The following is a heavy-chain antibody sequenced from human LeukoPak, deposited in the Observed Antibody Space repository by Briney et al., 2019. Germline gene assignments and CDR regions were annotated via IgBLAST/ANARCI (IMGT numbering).Heavy chain of an antibody. CDR3: ARGNILTGYCSDF. J-gene: IGHJ4*02. D-gene: IGHD3-9*01. V-gene: IGHV4-34*01. CDR1: GGSITGYY. Sequence: ASETLSLTCAVYGGSITGYYWSWIRQTPGRGLEWVGEIHYTGATSYNPSLKSRATISTDTSKEQFSLRLSSVTAADTAVYYCARGNILTGYCSDFWGQGALVTVSS. CDR2: IHYTGAT.